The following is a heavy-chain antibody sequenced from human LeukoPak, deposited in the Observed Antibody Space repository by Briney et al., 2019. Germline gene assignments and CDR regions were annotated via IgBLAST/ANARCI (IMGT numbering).Heavy chain of an antibody. D-gene: IGHD3-10*01. J-gene: IGHJ4*02. CDR2: INHSGST. Sequence: SETLSLTCAVYGGSFSGYYWSWIRQPPGKGLEWIGEINHSGSTNYNPSLKSRVTISVDTSKNQFSLKLSSVTAADTAVYYCARGSMVRGVSHCWGQGTLVTVSS. CDR1: GGSFSGYY. CDR3: ARGSMVRGVSHC. V-gene: IGHV4-34*01.